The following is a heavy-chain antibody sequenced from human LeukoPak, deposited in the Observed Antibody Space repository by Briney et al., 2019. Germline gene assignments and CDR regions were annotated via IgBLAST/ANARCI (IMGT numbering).Heavy chain of an antibody. CDR3: VTNLNYDREFDY. CDR2: IKQDGSEK. V-gene: IGHV3-7*02. D-gene: IGHD3-22*01. J-gene: IGHJ4*02. CDR1: GFTFSSYS. Sequence: GGSLRLSCAASGFTFSSYSMSWVRQAPGKGLEWVANIKQDGSEKYYVDSVKGRFTISRDNAKNSLYLQMNSLRAEDTAVYYCVTNLNYDREFDYWGQGTLVTVSS.